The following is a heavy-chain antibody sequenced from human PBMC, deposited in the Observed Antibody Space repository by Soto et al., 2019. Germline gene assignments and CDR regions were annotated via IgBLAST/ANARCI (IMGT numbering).Heavy chain of an antibody. CDR3: ASGAAFYYDTSRY. CDR2: MSPNGDNQ. Sequence: QVELVESGGGVVQPGGSLRLSCADPGFSFSIHALHWIRQAPGEGLEWVAVMSPNGDNQYYADSVKGRFTISRNTSKSTLSLQMTSLRPEDTAVYYCASGAAFYYDTSRYWGQGTLVTVSS. J-gene: IGHJ4*02. CDR1: GFSFSIHA. D-gene: IGHD3-22*01. V-gene: IGHV3-30-3*01.